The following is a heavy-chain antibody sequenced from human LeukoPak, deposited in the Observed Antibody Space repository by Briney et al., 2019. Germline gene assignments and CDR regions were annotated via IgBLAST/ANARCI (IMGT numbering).Heavy chain of an antibody. J-gene: IGHJ4*02. V-gene: IGHV3-48*01. Sequence: GGSLRLSCAVSGFTFGSYSMNWVRQAPGKGLEWVSYISSSSSTIYYADSVKGRFTISRDNAKNSLYLQMNSLRAEDTALYYCAKRSRTVTTIDSWGRGTLVTVSS. D-gene: IGHD4-11*01. CDR3: AKRSRTVTTIDS. CDR1: GFTFGSYS. CDR2: ISSSSSTI.